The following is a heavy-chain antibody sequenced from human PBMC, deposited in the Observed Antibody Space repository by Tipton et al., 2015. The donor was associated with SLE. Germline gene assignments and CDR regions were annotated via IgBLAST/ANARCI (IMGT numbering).Heavy chain of an antibody. CDR3: ARVGTSGTAGPTDFDV. V-gene: IGHV4-4*07. CDR1: GGSISSYY. D-gene: IGHD1-1*01. CDR2: IYTNENT. J-gene: IGHJ3*01. Sequence: TLSLTCTVSGGSISSYYWSWIRQPAGGGLEWIGRIYTNENTNYNPSLKNRVTMSVDTSKNHFSLKLISVTAADTAVYYCARVGTSGTAGPTDFDVWGQGTMVTVSS.